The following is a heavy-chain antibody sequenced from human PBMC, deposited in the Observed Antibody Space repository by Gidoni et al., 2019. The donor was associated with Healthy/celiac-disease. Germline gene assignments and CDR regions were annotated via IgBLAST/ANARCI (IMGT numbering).Heavy chain of an antibody. Sequence: QVQLVESGGGVVQPGRSLRLSCAASGFTFSSNGMHWVRQAPGKGLEWVAVISYDRSNKYYADSVKGRFTISRDNSKNTLYLQMNSLRAEDTAVYYCAKEGGYSNEGYFDYWGQGTLVTVSS. D-gene: IGHD4-4*01. J-gene: IGHJ4*02. V-gene: IGHV3-30*18. CDR3: AKEGGYSNEGYFDY. CDR2: ISYDRSNK. CDR1: GFTFSSNG.